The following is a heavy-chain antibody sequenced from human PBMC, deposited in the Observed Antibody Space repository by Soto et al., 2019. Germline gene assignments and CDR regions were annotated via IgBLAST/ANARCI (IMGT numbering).Heavy chain of an antibody. D-gene: IGHD4-17*01. CDR2: IYSSGST. CDR3: ARGGGHDYSDYGYDY. CDR1: GGSISSGGYY. Sequence: QVQLQESGPGLVKPSQTLSLTCTVSGGSISSGGYYWTWIRQHPRKGLEWIGYIYSSGSTYYNPSHTSRVIISVDTSKKQFSLKLSSVTAADTAIYYCARGGGHDYSDYGYDYRGQGTLVTVSS. J-gene: IGHJ4*02. V-gene: IGHV4-31*03.